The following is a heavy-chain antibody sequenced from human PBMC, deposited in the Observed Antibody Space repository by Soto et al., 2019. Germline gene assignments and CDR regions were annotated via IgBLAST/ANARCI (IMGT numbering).Heavy chain of an antibody. CDR3: AKDRALDYDILTGYYNHYYYGMDV. CDR2: MSYDGSNK. Sequence: GGSLRLSCAASGCTFSSYGMHWVRQAPGKGLEWVAVMSYDGSNKYYADSVKGRFAISRDNSKNTLYLQMNSLRAEDTAVYYCAKDRALDYDILTGYYNHYYYGMDVWGQGTTVTVSS. J-gene: IGHJ6*02. D-gene: IGHD3-9*01. CDR1: GCTFSSYG. V-gene: IGHV3-30*18.